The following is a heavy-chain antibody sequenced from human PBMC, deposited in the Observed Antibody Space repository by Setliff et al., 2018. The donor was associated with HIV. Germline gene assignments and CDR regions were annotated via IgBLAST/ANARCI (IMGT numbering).Heavy chain of an antibody. J-gene: IGHJ2*01. Sequence: PGGSLRLSCAAPGFTFSISDMHWVRQATGKGLEWVSAIGAADDTYYTDSVKGRFTISRENAKNSLYLQMNNLRAGDTAVYYCAREGRSSAWDDRYFDLWGRGTLVTVSS. CDR1: GFTFSISD. V-gene: IGHV3-13*01. CDR2: IGAADDT. D-gene: IGHD6-19*01. CDR3: AREGRSSAWDDRYFDL.